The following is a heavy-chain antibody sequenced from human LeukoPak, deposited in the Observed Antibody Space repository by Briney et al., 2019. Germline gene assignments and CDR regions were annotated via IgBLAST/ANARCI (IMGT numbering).Heavy chain of an antibody. CDR2: IYTSGST. CDR3: ARGDDFGI. Sequence: SETLSLTCTVSGGSISSYFWSWIRQPAGKGLEWIGRIYTSGSTNYNPSLKSRVTMSVDTSKKEFSLKLRSVTAADTAVYYCARGDDFGIWGHGTMVTVSS. V-gene: IGHV4-4*07. J-gene: IGHJ3*02. CDR1: GGSISSYF.